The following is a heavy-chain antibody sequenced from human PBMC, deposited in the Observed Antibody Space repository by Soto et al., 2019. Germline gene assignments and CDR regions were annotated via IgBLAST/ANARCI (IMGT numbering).Heavy chain of an antibody. CDR2: IDRRAENT. D-gene: IGHD4-17*01. J-gene: IGHJ6*02. CDR3: AKVDNSGDYGVAYFYFFGFDV. CDR1: GTTVSDYA. Sequence: EVQLLEAGGGLVQPGGSLRLSCAASGTTVSDYAMTWVRQTPGKRLQWVSTIDRRAENTYYADSVKGRFTISRDNSENTVFLQMNSLRADDTAVYYCAKVDNSGDYGVAYFYFFGFDVWGQGTTVTVSS. V-gene: IGHV3-23*01.